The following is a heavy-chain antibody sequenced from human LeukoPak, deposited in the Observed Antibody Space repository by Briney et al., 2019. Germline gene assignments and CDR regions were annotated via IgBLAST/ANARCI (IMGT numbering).Heavy chain of an antibody. V-gene: IGHV3-48*01. CDR1: GFTVSSNY. Sequence: GGSLRLSCAASGFTVSSNYMSWVRQAPGKGLEWVSYISSSSSTIYYADSVKGRFTISRDNAKNSLYLQMNSLRAEDTAVYYCARGLGTAYYDFWSGYPSWFDPWGQGTLATVSS. CDR3: ARGLGTAYYDFWSGYPSWFDP. D-gene: IGHD3-3*01. CDR2: ISSSSSTI. J-gene: IGHJ5*02.